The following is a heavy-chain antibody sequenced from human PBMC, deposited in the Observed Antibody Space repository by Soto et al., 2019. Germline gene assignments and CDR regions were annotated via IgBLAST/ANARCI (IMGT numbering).Heavy chain of an antibody. V-gene: IGHV3-9*01. CDR3: AKDILLNSSRTYGMDV. Sequence: VDYAGHRVIKNKGKGLEWVSGISWNSGSIGYADSVKGRFTISRDNAKNSLYLQMNSLRAEDTALYYCAKDILLNSSRTYGMDVRGQGTTVPVSS. CDR1: VDYA. CDR2: ISWNSGSI. D-gene: IGHD6-13*01. J-gene: IGHJ6*02.